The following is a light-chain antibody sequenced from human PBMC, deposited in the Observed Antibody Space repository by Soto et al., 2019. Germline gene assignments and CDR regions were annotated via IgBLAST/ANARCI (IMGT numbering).Light chain of an antibody. CDR3: QQTYSTPYS. CDR1: QSISHY. J-gene: IGKJ2*03. V-gene: IGKV1-39*01. Sequence: DIQMTQSPSSLSASVGDRVTITCRASQSISHYLNWYQQKPGKAPKLLMYAASTLQSGVPSRFSGSVSGTDFTLTISSLQPEDFATYYCQQTYSTPYSFGQGTKLEIK. CDR2: AAS.